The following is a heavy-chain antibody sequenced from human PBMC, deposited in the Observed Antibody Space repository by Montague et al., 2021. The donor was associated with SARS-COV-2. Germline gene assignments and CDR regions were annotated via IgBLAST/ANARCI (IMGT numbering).Heavy chain of an antibody. CDR2: MYYTAHT. V-gene: IGHV4-61*01. J-gene: IGHJ4*02. CDR3: ARSRANVPSRASFDY. CDR1: GASVASGNFY. Sequence: SETLSLTCTVSGASVASGNFYWSWIRQPPGKGLEWIGYMYYTAHTXYTPSLESRVTMPVDPSKNQFSLTLTSVTAADAAVYYCARSRANVPSRASFDYWGQGALVTVSS. D-gene: IGHD2-2*01.